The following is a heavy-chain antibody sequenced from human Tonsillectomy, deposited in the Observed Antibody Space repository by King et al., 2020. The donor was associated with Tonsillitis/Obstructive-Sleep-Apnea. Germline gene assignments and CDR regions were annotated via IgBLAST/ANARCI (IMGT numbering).Heavy chain of an antibody. J-gene: IGHJ5*02. V-gene: IGHV3-21*01. CDR2: MSSSSSYI. Sequence: VQLVESGGGLVKPGGSLRLSCAASGFTFSSYSMNWVRQAPGKGLEWVSSMSSSSSYIFYADSVKGRFTISRDNAKNSLYLQMNSLRAEDTAVYYCARDFNIVVVPADWFDPWGQGTLVTVSS. CDR1: GFTFSSYS. D-gene: IGHD2-2*01. CDR3: ARDFNIVVVPADWFDP.